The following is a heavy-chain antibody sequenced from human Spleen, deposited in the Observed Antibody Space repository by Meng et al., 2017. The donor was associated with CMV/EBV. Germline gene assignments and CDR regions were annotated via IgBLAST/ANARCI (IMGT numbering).Heavy chain of an antibody. D-gene: IGHD3-3*01. J-gene: IGHJ6*02. Sequence: GGSLRLSCAASGFNYYGYWMTWVRQAPGKGLEWVAKIKGDGSEKYYLDSVKGRFTISRDNAKNSVYLQMNSLRAEDTAVYYCARVRVTYYEFWSGAFGMDVWGQGTTVTVSS. CDR1: GFNYYGYW. V-gene: IGHV3-7*01. CDR3: ARVRVTYYEFWSGAFGMDV. CDR2: IKGDGSEK.